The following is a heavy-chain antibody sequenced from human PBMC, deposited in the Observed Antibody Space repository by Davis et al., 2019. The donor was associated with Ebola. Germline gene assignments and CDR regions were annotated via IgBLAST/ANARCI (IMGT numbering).Heavy chain of an antibody. CDR1: GYTFTGYY. V-gene: IGHV1-2*06. CDR3: ARDRAVTVDNWFDS. D-gene: IGHD6-19*01. J-gene: IGHJ5*01. CDR2: INPNSGGT. Sequence: ASVKVSCRASGYTFTGYYMHWVRQAPGQGLEWMGRINPNSGGTNYAQKFQGRVSMTRDTSISTAYMELSSLKSDDTAVYYCARDRAVTVDNWFDSWGQGTLVTVSS.